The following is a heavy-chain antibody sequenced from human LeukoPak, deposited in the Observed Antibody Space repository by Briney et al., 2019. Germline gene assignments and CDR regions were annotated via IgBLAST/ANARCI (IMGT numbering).Heavy chain of an antibody. V-gene: IGHV1-24*01. CDR1: GYTLTELS. D-gene: IGHD2-2*01. Sequence: GASVKVSCKVSGYTLTELSMHWVRQAPGKGLEWMGGFDPEDGETIYAQKFQGRVTMTEDTSTDTAYMELSSLRSDDTAVYYCARCFGTGCDYYYGMDVWGQGTTVTVSS. J-gene: IGHJ6*02. CDR3: ARCFGTGCDYYYGMDV. CDR2: FDPEDGET.